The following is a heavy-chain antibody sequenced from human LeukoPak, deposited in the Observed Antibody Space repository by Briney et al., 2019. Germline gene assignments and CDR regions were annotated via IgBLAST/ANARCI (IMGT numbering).Heavy chain of an antibody. D-gene: IGHD3-22*01. CDR1: GYTLTELS. CDR2: FDPEDGET. J-gene: IGHJ4*02. V-gene: IGHV1-24*01. CDR3: ATWARGIVVVTLDY. Sequence: GASVKVSCKVSGYTLTELSMHWVRQAPGKGREWMGGFDPEDGETIYAQKFQGRVTMTEDTSTDTAYMELSSLRSEDTAVYYCATWARGIVVVTLDYWGQGTLVTVSS.